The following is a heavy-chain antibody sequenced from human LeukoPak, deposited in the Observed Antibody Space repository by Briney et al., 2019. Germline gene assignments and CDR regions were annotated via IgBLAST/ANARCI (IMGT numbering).Heavy chain of an antibody. D-gene: IGHD7-27*01. J-gene: IGHJ3*02. CDR3: TRDNWGGTLDI. V-gene: IGHV3-30*04. CDR1: GFTFSRHT. CDR2: ILYDGSDK. Sequence: PGGSLTLSCAVHGFTFSRHTMHWVRQPPGNWLEWVAIILYDGSDKYYTDSVKGRFTISRDNSKNTLYLQMNSLRAEDTAVYYCTRDNWGGTLDIWGQGTTVTVSS.